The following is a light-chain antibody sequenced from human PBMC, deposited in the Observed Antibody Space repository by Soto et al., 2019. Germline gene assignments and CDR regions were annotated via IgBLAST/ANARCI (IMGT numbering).Light chain of an antibody. CDR1: QSVTVNS. V-gene: IGKV3-20*01. CDR3: QQYGNSPWT. Sequence: EIVLTQSPDTLSLSPGEGVTLSCRASQSVTVNSLAWYQQKPGQAPRLLIYAASTRAAGIPVRFSGSGSGTDFTLTISRLGPEDFAVYYCQQYGNSPWTFGQGTKVDIK. CDR2: AAS. J-gene: IGKJ1*01.